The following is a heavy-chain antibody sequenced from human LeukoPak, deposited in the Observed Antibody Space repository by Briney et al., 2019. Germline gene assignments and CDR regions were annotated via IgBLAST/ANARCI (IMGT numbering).Heavy chain of an antibody. J-gene: IGHJ3*02. Sequence: SGGSLRLSCAASGFTFSSYAMSWVRPAPGKGLEWVSAISGSGGSTYYADSVKGRFTISRDNSKNTLYLQMNSLRAEDTAVYYCASDSSGPVPHAFDIWGQGTMVTVSS. CDR2: ISGSGGST. CDR1: GFTFSSYA. V-gene: IGHV3-23*01. CDR3: ASDSSGPVPHAFDI. D-gene: IGHD3-22*01.